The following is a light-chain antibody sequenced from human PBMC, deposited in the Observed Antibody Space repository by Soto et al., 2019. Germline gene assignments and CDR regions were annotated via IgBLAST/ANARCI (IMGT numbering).Light chain of an antibody. CDR3: LQYSSYPWT. J-gene: IGKJ1*01. CDR2: FAY. CDR1: QGIGNY. V-gene: IGKV1-17*03. Sequence: DVQMTQSPSALSASVGDGVTITCRASQGIGNYLAWFQQQPGKAPKRLIYFAYSVQYGVPSRFSGSGSGTQFTLTISGLQPEDFATYDCLQYSSYPWTFGQGTKVEI.